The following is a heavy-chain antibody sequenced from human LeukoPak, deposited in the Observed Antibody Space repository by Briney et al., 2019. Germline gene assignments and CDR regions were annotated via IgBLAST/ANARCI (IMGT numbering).Heavy chain of an antibody. CDR2: INAGNGNT. CDR1: GYTFTSYA. CDR3: ARGSSGVVRGVIMGYYYYYMDV. J-gene: IGHJ6*03. V-gene: IGHV1-3*01. Sequence: GASVKVSCKASGYTFTSYAMHWVRQAPGQRLEWMGWINAGNGNTKYSQKFQGRVTITRDTSASTAYMELSSLRSEDTAVYYCARGSSGVVRGVIMGYYYYYMDVWGKGTTVTVSS. D-gene: IGHD3-10*01.